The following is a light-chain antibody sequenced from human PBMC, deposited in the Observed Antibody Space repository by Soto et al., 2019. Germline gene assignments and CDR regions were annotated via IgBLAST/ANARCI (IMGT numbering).Light chain of an antibody. CDR2: NVS. Sequence: QSALTQPASVSGSTGQSITISCTGTSSDVGGYNYVSWYQQHPGKAPKLIISNVSDRPSGVSNRFSGSKSGNTASLTISGLQSEDEADYYCSSFTTSTTYVFGTGTKVTVL. CDR1: SSDVGGYNY. CDR3: SSFTTSTTYV. V-gene: IGLV2-14*01. J-gene: IGLJ1*01.